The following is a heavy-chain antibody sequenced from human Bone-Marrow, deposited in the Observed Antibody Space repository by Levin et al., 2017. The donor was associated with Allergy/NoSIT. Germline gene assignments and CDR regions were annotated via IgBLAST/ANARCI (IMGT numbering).Heavy chain of an antibody. CDR1: GGTGYTFRSYG. J-gene: IGHJ3*01. CDR3: ARGKWLRLREPNIDVFDL. V-gene: IGHV1-69*11. CDR2: IIPVLGTP. D-gene: IGHD5-12*01. Sequence: ASVKVSCKASGGTGYTFRSYGISWVRQAPGQGLEWIGTIIPVLGTPNYAQRFQDRVTITVDESTRTVYITLSSLRSEDTAVYYCARGKWLRLREPNIDVFDLWGQGTMVTVSS.